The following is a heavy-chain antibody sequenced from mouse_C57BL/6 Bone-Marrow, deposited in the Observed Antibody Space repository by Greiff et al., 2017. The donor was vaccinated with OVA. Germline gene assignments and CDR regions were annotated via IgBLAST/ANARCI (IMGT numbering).Heavy chain of an antibody. CDR1: GYTFTDYE. V-gene: IGHV1-15*01. J-gene: IGHJ2*01. D-gene: IGHD6-1*01. CDR3: TSRAYYFDY. CDR2: IDPETGGT. Sequence: VQLQQSGAELVRPGASVTLSCKASGYTFTDYEMHWVKQTPVHGLEWIGAIDPETGGTAYNQKFKGKAILTADKSSSTAYMELRSLTSEDSAVYYCTSRAYYFDYWGQGTTLTVSS.